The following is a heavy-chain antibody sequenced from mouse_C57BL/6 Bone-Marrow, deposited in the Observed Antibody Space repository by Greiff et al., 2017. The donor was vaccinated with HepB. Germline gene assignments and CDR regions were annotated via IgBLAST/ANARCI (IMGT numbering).Heavy chain of an antibody. CDR1: GYTFTSYW. V-gene: IGHV1-64*01. Sequence: QVQLQQPGAELVKPGASVKLSCKASGYTFTSYWMHWVKQRPGQGLEWIGMIHPNSGSTNYNEKFKSKATLTVDKSSSTAYMQLSSLTSEDSAVYYCARTLLGYYGSSYAMDYWGQGTSVTVSS. J-gene: IGHJ4*01. D-gene: IGHD1-1*01. CDR3: ARTLLGYYGSSYAMDY. CDR2: IHPNSGST.